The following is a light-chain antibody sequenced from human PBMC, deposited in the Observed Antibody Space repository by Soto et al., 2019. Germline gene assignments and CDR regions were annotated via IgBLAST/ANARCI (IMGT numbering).Light chain of an antibody. J-gene: IGKJ1*01. CDR1: HYIYSN. V-gene: IGKV3-15*01. Sequence: EIVMTQSPATLSVSPGARAPLSCTASHYIYSNVAWFQQRPGQAPRLLIYRASTRATGTPARFTGSGSGTEFTLTITSLQSEDFALYYCQQYHNLWTFGQGTKVDIK. CDR3: QQYHNLWT. CDR2: RAS.